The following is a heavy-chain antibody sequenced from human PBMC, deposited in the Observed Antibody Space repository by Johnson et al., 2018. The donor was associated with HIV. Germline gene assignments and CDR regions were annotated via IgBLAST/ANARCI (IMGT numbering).Heavy chain of an antibody. Sequence: QVQLVESGGGVVQPGRSLRLSCAASGFTFRTYGMHWVRQAPGKGLEWVAVISFDGSNEYFADSVKGRFTISRDNAKNSLYLQMNSLRAEDTALYYCATVVYYDSSALRMYAFDIWVQGTMVTVSS. V-gene: IGHV3-30*03. CDR2: ISFDGSNE. D-gene: IGHD3-22*01. J-gene: IGHJ3*02. CDR1: GFTFRTYG. CDR3: ATVVYYDSSALRMYAFDI.